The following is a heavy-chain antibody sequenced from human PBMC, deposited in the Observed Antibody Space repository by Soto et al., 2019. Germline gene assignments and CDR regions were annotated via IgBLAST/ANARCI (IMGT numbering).Heavy chain of an antibody. Sequence: GASVKVSCKASGYTFTNYGISWVRPASGQGLEWMGWISGYNGDTNYAQKLQGRVSMTIDTSTTTAYMELRSLTSDDTAVYYCAKNGQPPYYYYGLDVWGQGTKVTVSS. D-gene: IGHD2-8*01. CDR2: ISGYNGDT. CDR1: GYTFTNYG. V-gene: IGHV1-18*01. J-gene: IGHJ6*02. CDR3: AKNGQPPYYYYGLDV.